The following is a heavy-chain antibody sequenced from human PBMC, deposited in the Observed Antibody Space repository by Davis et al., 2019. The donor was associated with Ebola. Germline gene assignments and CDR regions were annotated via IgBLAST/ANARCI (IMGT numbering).Heavy chain of an antibody. CDR2: ISAYNGNT. CDR1: GYTFTSYG. CDR3: ARSRGVVVVANPFDP. V-gene: IGHV1-18*01. J-gene: IGHJ5*02. D-gene: IGHD2-15*01. Sequence: ASVKVSCKASGYTFTSYGISWVRQAPGQGLEWMGWISAYNGNTNYAQKLQGRVTMTTDTSTSTAYMELSSLRSEDTAVYYCARSRGVVVVANPFDPWGQGTLVTVSS.